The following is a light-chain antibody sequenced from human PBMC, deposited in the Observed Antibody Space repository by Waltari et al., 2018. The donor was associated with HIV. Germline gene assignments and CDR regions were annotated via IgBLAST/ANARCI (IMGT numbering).Light chain of an antibody. V-gene: IGKV3-20*01. CDR3: QQYGSSPPAFT. CDR1: QRVSSSY. CDR2: DAS. J-gene: IGKJ3*01. Sequence: EIVLTQSPGTLSLSPGERATLSCRASQRVSSSYLAWYQQKPGQPPRLLIYDASSRATGIPDRFSGSGSGTDFTLTISRLEPEDFAVYYCQQYGSSPPAFTFGPGTKVDIK.